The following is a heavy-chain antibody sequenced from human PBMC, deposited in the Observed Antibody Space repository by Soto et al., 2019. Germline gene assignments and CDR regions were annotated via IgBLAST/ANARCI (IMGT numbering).Heavy chain of an antibody. CDR3: ATMFWREQPAYYYYMDV. J-gene: IGHJ6*03. CDR1: GFTFSSYG. CDR2: IWYDGSNK. V-gene: IGHV3-33*01. D-gene: IGHD3-9*01. Sequence: PGGSLRLSCAASGFTFSSYGMHWVRQAPGKGLEWVAVIWYDGSNKYYADSVKGRFTISRDNSKNTLYLQMNSLRAEDTAVYYCATMFWREQPAYYYYMDVWGKGTTVTVSS.